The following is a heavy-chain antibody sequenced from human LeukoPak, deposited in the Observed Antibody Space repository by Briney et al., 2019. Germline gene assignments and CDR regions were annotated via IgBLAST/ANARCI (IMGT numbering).Heavy chain of an antibody. Sequence: SETLSLTCTVSGGSINSYFWTWIRQPAGKGLEWIGRIYTGGSTNYNPSLKSRVTMSVDTSKNQFSLRLSSVTAADTAVYYCARQEGGIVGPYWGQGTLVTVSS. CDR2: IYTGGST. J-gene: IGHJ4*02. D-gene: IGHD1-26*01. CDR3: ARQEGGIVGPY. V-gene: IGHV4-4*07. CDR1: GGSINSYF.